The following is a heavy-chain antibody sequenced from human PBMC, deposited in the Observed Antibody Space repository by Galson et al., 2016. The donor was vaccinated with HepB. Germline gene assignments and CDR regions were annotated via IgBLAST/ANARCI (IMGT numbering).Heavy chain of an antibody. V-gene: IGHV3-30*18. J-gene: IGHJ6*02. CDR1: GFTFSHYG. CDR2: ISYDGSNK. Sequence: SLRLSCAASGFTFSHYGMHWVRQAPGKGLEWVAVISYDGSNKYYADSVKGRFPISRDNSKNTLYLQMNSLRAEDTAAYYCAKDVLIRYFDWQGGMDVWGQGTTVTVSS. CDR3: AKDVLIRYFDWQGGMDV. D-gene: IGHD3-9*01.